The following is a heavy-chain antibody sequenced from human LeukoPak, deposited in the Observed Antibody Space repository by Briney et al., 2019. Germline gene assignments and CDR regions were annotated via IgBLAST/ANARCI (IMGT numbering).Heavy chain of an antibody. J-gene: IGHJ5*02. CDR3: ARVHSGDVRPLLNWFDP. Sequence: SETLSLTCYFAYRCINSSYSRLIRQPAGKGLEWIGRIYTSGSTNYNPSLKSRVTMSVDTSKNQFSLKLSSVTAADTVVYYCARVHSGDVRPLLNWFDPWGQGTLVTVSS. CDR1: YRCINSSY. D-gene: IGHD2-15*01. V-gene: IGHV4-4*07. CDR2: IYTSGST.